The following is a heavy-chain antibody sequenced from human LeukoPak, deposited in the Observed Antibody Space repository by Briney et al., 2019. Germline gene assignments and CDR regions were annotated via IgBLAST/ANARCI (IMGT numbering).Heavy chain of an antibody. CDR2: ISGSSENT. Sequence: GGSLRLSCAASGFSFRGYAMSWVRQAPGKGLEWVSTISGSSENTYYTDSVKGRFSISRDNSKNTVYLQMNNLRARDTAIYFCAKQKSYWYFDFWGRGSLVTVSS. V-gene: IGHV3-23*01. CDR3: AKQKSYWYFDF. J-gene: IGHJ2*01. CDR1: GFSFRGYA.